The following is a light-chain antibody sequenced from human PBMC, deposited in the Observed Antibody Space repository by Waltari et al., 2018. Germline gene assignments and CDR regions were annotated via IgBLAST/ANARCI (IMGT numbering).Light chain of an antibody. V-gene: IGLV2-8*01. J-gene: IGLJ1*01. CDR1: SSDVGGYNY. CDR2: EVS. Sequence: QSALTQPPSASGSPGQSVTISCTGPSSDVGGYNYVPWYQQHPGKAHKRMIYEVSKRPSGVPDRFSGSKSGNTASLTVSGLQAEDEADYYCSSYAGSNNPYVFGTGTKVTVL. CDR3: SSYAGSNNPYV.